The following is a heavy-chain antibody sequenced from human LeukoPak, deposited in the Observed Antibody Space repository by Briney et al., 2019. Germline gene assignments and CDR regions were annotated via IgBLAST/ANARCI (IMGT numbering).Heavy chain of an antibody. J-gene: IGHJ4*02. V-gene: IGHV1-2*02. CDR2: INPNSGGT. D-gene: IGHD2-21*01. CDR1: GSTFTGYY. Sequence: ASVNVSCKASGSTFTGYYMHWVRQAPGQGLEWMGWINPNSGGTNYAQKFQGRVTMTRDTSISTVYMDLTSLTSDDTAVYHCARAHYCGDDCYHYFDSWGQGTLVTVSS. CDR3: ARAHYCGDDCYHYFDS.